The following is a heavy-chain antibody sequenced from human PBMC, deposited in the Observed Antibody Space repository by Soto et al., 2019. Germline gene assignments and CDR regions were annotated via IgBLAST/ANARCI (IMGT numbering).Heavy chain of an antibody. J-gene: IGHJ4*02. Sequence: GGSLRLSCVASGFTFDSYAMNWVRQAPGKGLEWVSAISDSGGSTYYAGSVKGRVTISRDNSKNTLYLHVNSLRAEDTAVYYCAKEEIGDEAYFDYWGQGILVTVSS. CDR3: AKEEIGDEAYFDY. CDR1: GFTFDSYA. V-gene: IGHV3-23*01. CDR2: ISDSGGST.